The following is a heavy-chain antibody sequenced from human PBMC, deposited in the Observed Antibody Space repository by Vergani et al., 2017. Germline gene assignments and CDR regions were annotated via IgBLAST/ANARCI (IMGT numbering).Heavy chain of an antibody. CDR2: INHSGST. J-gene: IGHJ6*02. V-gene: IGHV4-34*01. CDR1: GGSFSGYY. Sequence: QVQLQQWGAGLLKPSETLSLTCAVYGGSFSGYYWSWIRQPPGKGLEWFGEINHSGSTNYNPSLKSRVTISVDTSKNQFSLKLSSVTAADTAVYYCARGRRYYYYYGMDVWGQGTTVTVSS. CDR3: ARGRRYYYYYGMDV.